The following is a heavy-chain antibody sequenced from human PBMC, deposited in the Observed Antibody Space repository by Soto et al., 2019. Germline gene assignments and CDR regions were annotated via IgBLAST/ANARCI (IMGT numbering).Heavy chain of an antibody. CDR2: IYWDDGK. V-gene: IGHV2-5*02. CDR1: GFSLSTSGVG. CDR3: EHRPAYDISTGYYPFDY. J-gene: IGHJ4*02. D-gene: IGHD3-9*01. Sequence: SGPTLVNPTQTLPLTCTFSGFSLSTSGVGVAWIRQPPGKALEWLALIYWDDGKRYSPSLKTRLNITKDTSKNQVVLTLTNVDPVDTATYYCEHRPAYDISTGYYPFDYWGQGSLVTVSS.